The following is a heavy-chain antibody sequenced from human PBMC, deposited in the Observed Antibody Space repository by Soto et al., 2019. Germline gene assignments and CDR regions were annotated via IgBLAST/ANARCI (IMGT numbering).Heavy chain of an antibody. D-gene: IGHD5-12*01. J-gene: IGHJ5*02. CDR2: IWYDGSNK. Sequence: GGSLRLSCAASGFTFSSYGMHWVRQAPGKGLEWVAVIWYDGSNKYYADSVKGRFTISRDNSKNTLYLQMNSLRAEDTAVYYCARDKGGYAGSHNWFDPWGQGTLVTVSS. CDR1: GFTFSSYG. CDR3: ARDKGGYAGSHNWFDP. V-gene: IGHV3-33*01.